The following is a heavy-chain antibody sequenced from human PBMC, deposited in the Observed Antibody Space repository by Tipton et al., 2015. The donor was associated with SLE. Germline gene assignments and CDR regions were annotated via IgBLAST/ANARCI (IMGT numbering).Heavy chain of an antibody. J-gene: IGHJ3*01. CDR3: AKPSRITMVRGVIAPFHV. D-gene: IGHD3-10*01. V-gene: IGHV4-59*11. CDR1: GASINDHY. CDR2: IYYSGST. Sequence: TLSLTCTVSGASINDHYWSWVRQSPGKGLEWIGYIYYSGSTTYNPSLKSRVTISVDKSKTRFSLKLNSVTAADTAVYYCAKPSRITMVRGVIAPFHVWGQGTMVTVSS.